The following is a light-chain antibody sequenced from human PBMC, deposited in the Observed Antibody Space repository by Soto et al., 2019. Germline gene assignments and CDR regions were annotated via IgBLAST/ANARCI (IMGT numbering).Light chain of an antibody. CDR3: QQFYKGWT. CDR1: QSVGRS. CDR2: GVS. V-gene: IGKV1-5*01. J-gene: IGKJ1*01. Sequence: DIQMTQSPSTLSASVGDRVTITCRVSQSVGRSLAWYQQQPGKAPKLLIYGVSTLESGVPSRFSGFGSGTEFTLSISSLQPGDFGTYYCQQFYKGWTFGQGTRV.